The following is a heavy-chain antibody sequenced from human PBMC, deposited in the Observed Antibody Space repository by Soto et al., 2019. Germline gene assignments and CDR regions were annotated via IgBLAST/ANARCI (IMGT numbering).Heavy chain of an antibody. D-gene: IGHD2-2*01. CDR2: ISSSSSYI. V-gene: IGHV3-21*01. CDR1: GFTFSSYS. J-gene: IGHJ5*02. CDR3: ARDIVVVPEDHWFDP. Sequence: GGSLRLSCAASGFTFSSYSMNWVRQAPGKGLEWVSSISSSSSYIYYADSVKGRFTISRDNAKNSLYLQMNSLRAEDTAVYYCARDIVVVPEDHWFDPWGQGTLVTVSS.